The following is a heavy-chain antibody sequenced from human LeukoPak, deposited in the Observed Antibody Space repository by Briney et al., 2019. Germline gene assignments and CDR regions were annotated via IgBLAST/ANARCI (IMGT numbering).Heavy chain of an antibody. J-gene: IGHJ6*03. D-gene: IGHD2-8*02. CDR3: ASWWARGYYMDV. CDR2: IYYSGST. CDR1: GGSISSSSYY. Sequence: PSETLSLTCTVSGGSISSSSYYWGWIRQPPGKGLEWIGSIYYSGSTYYNPSLKSRVTITVDTSKNQFSLKLSSGTAADTAVYSCASWWARGYYMDVWGKGTTVTVSS. V-gene: IGHV4-39*01.